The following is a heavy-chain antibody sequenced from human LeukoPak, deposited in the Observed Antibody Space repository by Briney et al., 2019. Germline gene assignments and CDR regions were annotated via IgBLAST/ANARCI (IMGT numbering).Heavy chain of an antibody. V-gene: IGHV3-30-3*01. CDR1: GFTFSSYA. Sequence: GRSLRLSCAASGFTFSSYAMHRVRQAPGKGLEWVAVISYDGSNKYYADSVKGRFTISRDNSKNTLYLQMNSLRAEDTAVYYCARDLFDSRYCSSTSCYNGMDVWGQGTTVTVSS. J-gene: IGHJ6*02. CDR3: ARDLFDSRYCSSTSCYNGMDV. CDR2: ISYDGSNK. D-gene: IGHD2-2*02.